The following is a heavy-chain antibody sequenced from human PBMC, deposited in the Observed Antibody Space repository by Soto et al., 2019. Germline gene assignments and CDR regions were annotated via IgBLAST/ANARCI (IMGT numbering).Heavy chain of an antibody. CDR1: GFSLRTSGMR. J-gene: IGHJ4*02. V-gene: IGHV2-70*04. D-gene: IGHD2-15*01. CDR3: ARMGGSGPFDY. CDR2: IDWDDDK. Sequence: SGPTLVNPTQTLTLTCTFSGFSLRTSGMRVSWIRQPPGKALEWLARIDWDDDKFYSTSLKTRLTIPKDTSKNQVVLTMTNMDPVDTATYYCARMGGSGPFDYWGQGTLVTVSS.